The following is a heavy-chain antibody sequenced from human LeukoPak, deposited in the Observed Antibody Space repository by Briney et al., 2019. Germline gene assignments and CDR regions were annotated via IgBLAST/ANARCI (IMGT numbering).Heavy chain of an antibody. D-gene: IGHD3-16*01. CDR1: GGSFSGYY. J-gene: IGHJ3*02. CDR2: INHSGGT. V-gene: IGHV4-34*01. Sequence: SETLSLTCAVYGGSFSGYYWSWIRQPPGKGLEWIGGINHSGGTNYNPSLKSRVTISVATSKNHFSLNLSSVTAADTAVYYCARAVMAAYAFDIWGQGTMVTVSS. CDR3: ARAVMAAYAFDI.